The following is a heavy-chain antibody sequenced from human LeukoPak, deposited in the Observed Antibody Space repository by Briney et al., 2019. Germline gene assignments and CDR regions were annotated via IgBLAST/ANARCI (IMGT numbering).Heavy chain of an antibody. CDR1: GASISSSY. Sequence: SETLSLTCTVSGASISSSYWSWVRQPPGKGLEWIGHIYYIGSTDYNPSLKSRVTISVDTSKNQFSLKLSSVTAADTAVYYCVRRRRGITIFGVVITPFDYWGQGTLVTVSS. CDR2: IYYIGST. V-gene: IGHV4-59*12. D-gene: IGHD3-3*01. J-gene: IGHJ4*02. CDR3: VRRRRGITIFGVVITPFDY.